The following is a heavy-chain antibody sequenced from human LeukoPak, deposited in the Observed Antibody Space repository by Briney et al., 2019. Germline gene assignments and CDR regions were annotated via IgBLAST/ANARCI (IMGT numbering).Heavy chain of an antibody. V-gene: IGHV4-59*01. J-gene: IGHJ4*02. D-gene: IGHD1-26*01. CDR2: IYYSGST. CDR3: ARDGRGFLRFDY. Sequence: ASETLSLTCSVSGDSMRNYYWGWIQQPPGKGLEWIGYIYYSGSTNYNPSLKSRVTISVDTSKDQFSLKLTSVTATDTAMYYCARDGRGFLRFDYWGQGTLVTVSS. CDR1: GDSMRNYY.